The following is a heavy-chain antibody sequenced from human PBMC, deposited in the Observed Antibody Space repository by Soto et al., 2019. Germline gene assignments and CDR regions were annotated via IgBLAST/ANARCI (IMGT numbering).Heavy chain of an antibody. V-gene: IGHV3-53*01. CDR2: IYSGGST. J-gene: IGHJ6*02. D-gene: IGHD3-22*01. CDR3: ARATYYYDSSGYSYYYYGMDV. CDR1: GGSVSSGSYY. Sequence: ETLSLTCTVSGGSVSSGSYYWSRIRQPPGKGLEWVSVIYSGGSTYYADSVKGRFTISRDNSKNTLYLQMNNLRAEDTAVYYCARATYYYDSSGYSYYYYGMDVWGQGTTVTVSS.